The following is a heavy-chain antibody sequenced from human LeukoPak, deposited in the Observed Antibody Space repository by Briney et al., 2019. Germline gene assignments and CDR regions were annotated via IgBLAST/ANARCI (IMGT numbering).Heavy chain of an antibody. D-gene: IGHD4-11*01. CDR3: ARVTPDYSNPFDY. Sequence: ASVKVSFKASGYPFTSYYMHWVRPAPGQGLEWMGIINPSGGSTSYAQKFQGRVTMTRDMSTSTVYMELSSLRSEDTAVYYCARVTPDYSNPFDYWGQGTLVTVSS. CDR1: GYPFTSYY. J-gene: IGHJ4*02. V-gene: IGHV1-46*01. CDR2: INPSGGST.